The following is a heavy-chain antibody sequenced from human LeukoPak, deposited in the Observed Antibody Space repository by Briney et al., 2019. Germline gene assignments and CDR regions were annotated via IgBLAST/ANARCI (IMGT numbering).Heavy chain of an antibody. V-gene: IGHV3-53*01. CDR1: GFTVSDNY. CDR2: IYSGGRT. CDR3: AREGATTAFDY. D-gene: IGHD1-26*01. Sequence: GGSLRLSCAVSGFTVSDNYMNWVRQAPGKGLEWVSIIYSGGRTYYADSAKGRFTISRDIFKNTVYLQMNSLRAEDTAVYYCAREGATTAFDYWGQGTLVTVSS. J-gene: IGHJ4*02.